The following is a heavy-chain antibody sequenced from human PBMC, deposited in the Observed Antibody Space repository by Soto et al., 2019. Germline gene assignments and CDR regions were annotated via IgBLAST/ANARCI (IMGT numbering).Heavy chain of an antibody. D-gene: IGHD2-15*01. CDR3: ARDYRRGTTCYEFDY. CDR2: IYPGDSDT. Sequence: PGESLKISCKGSGYRFTNYWIGWVRQMPGKGLEWMGIIYPGDSDTRYSPSFQGQVTISADKSINTAYLQWSSLKASDTAMYYCARDYRRGTTCYEFDYWGQGTQVTVSS. V-gene: IGHV5-51*01. J-gene: IGHJ4*02. CDR1: GYRFTNYW.